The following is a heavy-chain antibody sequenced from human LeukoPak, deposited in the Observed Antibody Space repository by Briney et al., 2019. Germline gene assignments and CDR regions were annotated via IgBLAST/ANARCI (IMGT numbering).Heavy chain of an antibody. CDR2: MKPKNGGA. J-gene: IGHJ5*02. V-gene: IGHV1-2*06. CDR1: GYAFTGFY. Sequence: EASVKVSCKTSGYAFTGFYIHWVRQAPGQGLEWMGRMKPKNGGANYSQRFQGRVTMTRDTSMNTAYMGLSGLESDDTAIYYCARGGRDTSPYNWFDPWGQGTLVTVSS. CDR3: ARGGRDTSPYNWFDP. D-gene: IGHD2-2*01.